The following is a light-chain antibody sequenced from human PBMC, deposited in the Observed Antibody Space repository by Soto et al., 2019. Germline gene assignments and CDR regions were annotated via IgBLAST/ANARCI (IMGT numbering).Light chain of an antibody. V-gene: IGKV1-12*01. CDR2: ASS. J-gene: IGKJ3*01. CDR3: QQANSFPIT. Sequence: DIPMTQSPSSVSASVGDRVTITCRASQDILSWLAWYQQKPGEAPRLLLYASSNLQSGVPSRFSGSGSGTDFTLTISSLQPEDFATYYCQQANSFPITFGPGTRLDIK. CDR1: QDILSW.